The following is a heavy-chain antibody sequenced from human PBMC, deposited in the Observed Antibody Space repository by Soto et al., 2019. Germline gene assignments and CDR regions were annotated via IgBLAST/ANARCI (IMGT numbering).Heavy chain of an antibody. J-gene: IGHJ4*01. CDR2: IYYSGST. CDR3: ARDAGGPYDN. Sequence: SDTLSLTCTVSGAPITINYWSWIRQAPGKGLEWIGYIYYSGSTTYNPSLKSRVTMSADTSKDQFSLKLNSVTAADTAVYYCARDAGGPYDNWGPGILVTVSS. CDR1: GAPITINY. V-gene: IGHV4-59*01. D-gene: IGHD2-15*01.